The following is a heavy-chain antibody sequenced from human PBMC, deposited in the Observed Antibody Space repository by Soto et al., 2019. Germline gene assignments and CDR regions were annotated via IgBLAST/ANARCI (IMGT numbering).Heavy chain of an antibody. Sequence: PGGSLRLSCAASGFTFDDYAMHWVRQAPGKGLEWVSGISWNSGSIGYADSVKGRFIISRDNAKNSLYLQMNSLRAEDTAVYYCAREGGIYYGSGSSYYYHPYMDVCGKGTTVTLSS. CDR2: ISWNSGSI. J-gene: IGHJ6*03. V-gene: IGHV3-9*01. CDR1: GFTFDDYA. CDR3: AREGGIYYGSGSSYYYHPYMDV. D-gene: IGHD3-10*01.